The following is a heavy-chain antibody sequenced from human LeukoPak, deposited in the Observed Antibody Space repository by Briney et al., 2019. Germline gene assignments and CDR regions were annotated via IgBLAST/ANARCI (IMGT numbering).Heavy chain of an antibody. J-gene: IGHJ3*02. V-gene: IGHV3-11*06. CDR3: ARKGSTRSWGDAFDI. CDR1: GFTLSDYY. D-gene: IGHD6-13*01. CDR2: ISSSSSYT. Sequence: GGSLRLSCAASGFTLSDYYMIWIRQAPGKGLEWVSDISSSSSYTNYADSVKGRFPISRDNAKNSLYLQMNSLRAEDTAVYYCARKGSTRSWGDAFDIWGQGTMVTVSS.